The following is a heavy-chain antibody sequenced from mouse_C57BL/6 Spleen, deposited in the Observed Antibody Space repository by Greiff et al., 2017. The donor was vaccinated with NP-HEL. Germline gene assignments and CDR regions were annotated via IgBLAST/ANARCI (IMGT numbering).Heavy chain of an antibody. V-gene: IGHV1-55*01. CDR3: ARRPYYYGSSYVWYFDV. CDR2: IYPGSGST. CDR1: GYTFTSYW. J-gene: IGHJ1*03. Sequence: QVQLQQPGAELVKPGASVKMSCKASGYTFTSYWITWVKQRPGQGLEWIGDIYPGSGSTNYNEKFKSKATLTVDTSSSTAYMQLSSLTSEDSAVYYCARRPYYYGSSYVWYFDVWGTGTTVTVSS. D-gene: IGHD1-1*01.